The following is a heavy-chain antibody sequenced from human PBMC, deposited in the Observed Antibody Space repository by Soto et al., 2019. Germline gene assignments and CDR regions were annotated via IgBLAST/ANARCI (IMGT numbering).Heavy chain of an antibody. Sequence: ASVKLSCKASGYTFTGYLIHWVRQAPGQGLEWMGWINPDSGGSYFAQKFQGRITLTRDTSINTAHMDLSTLTSDDTALYYCSRDADGGSGHFDLWGQRTLVTVSS. J-gene: IGHJ5*02. CDR1: GYTFTGYL. V-gene: IGHV1-2*02. CDR3: SRDADGGSGHFDL. CDR2: INPDSGGS. D-gene: IGHD3-16*01.